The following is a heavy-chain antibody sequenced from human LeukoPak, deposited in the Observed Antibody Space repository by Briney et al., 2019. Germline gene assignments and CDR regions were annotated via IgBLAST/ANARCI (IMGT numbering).Heavy chain of an antibody. V-gene: IGHV3-53*01. CDR1: GFTVSSNY. J-gene: IGHJ6*02. D-gene: IGHD3-22*01. CDR2: IYSGGST. CDR3: ARDSSYYYDSSGYYYYYYGMDV. Sequence: PGGSLRLSCAASGFTVSSNYMSWVRQAPGEGLEWVSVIYSGGSTYYADSVKGRFTISRDNSKNTLYLQMNSLRAEDTAVYYCARDSSYYYDSSGYYYYYYGMDVWGQGTTVTVSS.